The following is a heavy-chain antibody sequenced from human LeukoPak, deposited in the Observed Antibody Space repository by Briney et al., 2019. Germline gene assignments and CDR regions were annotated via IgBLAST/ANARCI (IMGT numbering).Heavy chain of an antibody. CDR2: IYPGDSDT. CDR1: GYSFTSYW. CDR3: ARQVEQLVPTDY. D-gene: IGHD6-13*01. Sequence: GESLKISCKGSGYSFTSYWIGWLLQMPGKGLERMGIIYPGDSDTRYSPSFQGQVTISADKSVSTAYLQWSSLKASDTAMYYCARQVEQLVPTDYWGQGTLVTVSS. V-gene: IGHV5-51*01. J-gene: IGHJ4*02.